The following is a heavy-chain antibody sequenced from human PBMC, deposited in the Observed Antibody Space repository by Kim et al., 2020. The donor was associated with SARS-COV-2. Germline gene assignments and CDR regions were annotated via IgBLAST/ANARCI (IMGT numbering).Heavy chain of an antibody. D-gene: IGHD6-13*01. V-gene: IGHV3-30*07. CDR3: ARDRYSSSWYPAFDP. J-gene: IGHJ5*02. Sequence: AGSDKGRFTITSDKYKNTLYLQMNSLRAEDTAVYYCARDRYSSSWYPAFDPWGQGTLVPVSS.